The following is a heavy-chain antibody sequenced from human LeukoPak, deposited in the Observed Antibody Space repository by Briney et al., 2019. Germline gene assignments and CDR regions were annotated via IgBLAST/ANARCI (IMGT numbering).Heavy chain of an antibody. J-gene: IGHJ4*02. CDR1: GFTFSSCA. D-gene: IGHD3-3*01. V-gene: IGHV3-30-3*01. CDR3: AREGRGDFWSGYYAYYFDY. CDR2: ISYDGSNK. Sequence: PGGSLRLSCAASGFTFSSCAMHWVRQAPGKGLEWVAVISYDGSNKYYADSVKGRFTISRDNSKNTLYLQMNSLRAEDTAVYYCAREGRGDFWSGYYAYYFDYWGQGTLVTVSS.